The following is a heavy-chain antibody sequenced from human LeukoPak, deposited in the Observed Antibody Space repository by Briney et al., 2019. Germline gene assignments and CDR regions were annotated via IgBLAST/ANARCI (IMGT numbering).Heavy chain of an antibody. Sequence: SETLSLTCTVSGGPISSSSYYWGWIRQPPGKGLEWIGSIYYSGSTYYNPSLKSRVTISVDTSKNQFSLKLSSVTAADTAVYYCARMGVFGVVPQHTFDPWGQGTLVTVSS. J-gene: IGHJ5*02. CDR3: ARMGVFGVVPQHTFDP. CDR2: IYYSGST. CDR1: GGPISSSSYY. V-gene: IGHV4-39*07. D-gene: IGHD3-3*01.